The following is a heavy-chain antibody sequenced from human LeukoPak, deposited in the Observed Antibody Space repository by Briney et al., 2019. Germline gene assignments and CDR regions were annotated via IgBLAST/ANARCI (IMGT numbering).Heavy chain of an antibody. CDR3: ARYAVAGNLGWFDP. D-gene: IGHD6-19*01. J-gene: IGHJ5*02. CDR2: INHSGST. CDR1: GGSFSGYY. V-gene: IGHV4-34*01. Sequence: PSETLSLTCAVYGGSFSGYYWSWIRQPPGKGLEWIGEINHSGSTNYNPSLKSRVTISVDTFKNQFSLKLSSVTAADTAVYYCARYAVAGNLGWFDPWGQGTLVTVSS.